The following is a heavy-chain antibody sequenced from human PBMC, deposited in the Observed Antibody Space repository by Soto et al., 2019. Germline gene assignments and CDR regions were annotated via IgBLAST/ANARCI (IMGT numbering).Heavy chain of an antibody. V-gene: IGHV4-34*01. D-gene: IGHD3-3*01. CDR1: GGSFSGYY. CDR3: ARDRVRFLEWAPDYYYGMDV. CDR2: INHSGST. J-gene: IGHJ6*02. Sequence: SETLSLTCAVYGGSFSGYYWSWIRQPPGKGLEWIGEINHSGSTNYNPSLKSRVTISVDTSRNQFSLKLSSVTAADTAVYYCARDRVRFLEWAPDYYYGMDVWGQGTTVTVSS.